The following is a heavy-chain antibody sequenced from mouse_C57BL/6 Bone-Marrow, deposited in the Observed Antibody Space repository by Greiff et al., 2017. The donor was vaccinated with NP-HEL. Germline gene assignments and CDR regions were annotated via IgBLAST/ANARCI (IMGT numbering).Heavy chain of an antibody. CDR3: AGDYDGYWYFDV. CDR1: GFPITSGYY. Sequence: VKLMESGPGLVKPSQSLFLTCSITGFPITSGYYWIWIRQSPGKPLEWMGYITHSGETFYNPSLPSPISITRETSKNQFFLQLNSVTTEYTAMYYCAGDYDGYWYFDVWGTGTTVTVSS. V-gene: IGHV12-3*01. CDR2: ITHSGET. D-gene: IGHD2-3*01. J-gene: IGHJ1*03.